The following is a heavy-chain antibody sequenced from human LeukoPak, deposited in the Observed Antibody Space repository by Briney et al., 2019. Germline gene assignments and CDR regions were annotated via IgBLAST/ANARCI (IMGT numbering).Heavy chain of an antibody. CDR2: TNPNSGHT. CDR3: ARVAGSIDY. V-gene: IGHV1-8*03. D-gene: IGHD6-19*01. Sequence: ASVKVSCKASGYTFTTYDINWVRQATGQGLEWMGWTNPNSGHTGYAQKFQGRLTITKDTSISTAYMELSSLRSEDTAVYYCARVAGSIDYWGQGTLVTVSS. CDR1: GYTFTTYD. J-gene: IGHJ4*02.